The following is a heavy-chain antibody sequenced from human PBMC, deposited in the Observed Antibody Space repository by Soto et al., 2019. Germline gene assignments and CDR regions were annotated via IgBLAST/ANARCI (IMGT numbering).Heavy chain of an antibody. CDR1: GYSFTSYW. V-gene: IGHV5-10-1*01. CDR2: IDPSDSYT. D-gene: IGHD6-19*01. CDR3: ARDTRRGSSGWASLGMDV. Sequence: PGESLKISCKGSGYSFTSYWISWVRQMPGKGLEWMGRIDPSDSYTNYSPSFQGHVTISADKSISTAYLQWSSLKASDTAMYYCARDTRRGSSGWASLGMDVWGQGTTVTVSS. J-gene: IGHJ6*02.